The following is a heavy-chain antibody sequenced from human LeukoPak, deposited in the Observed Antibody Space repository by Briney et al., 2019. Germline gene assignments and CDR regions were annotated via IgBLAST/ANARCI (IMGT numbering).Heavy chain of an antibody. Sequence: SVKVSCKASGGTFSSYAISWVRQAPGQGLEWMGGIIPIFGKANYAKKFQGRVTITADISTRTSYMELSSLRAEDTAIYICAKDGGTYPYFLDVGGKGTTVIVS. J-gene: IGHJ6*03. D-gene: IGHD1-26*01. CDR3: AKDGGTYPYFLDV. CDR2: IIPIFGKA. V-gene: IGHV1-69*06. CDR1: GGTFSSYA.